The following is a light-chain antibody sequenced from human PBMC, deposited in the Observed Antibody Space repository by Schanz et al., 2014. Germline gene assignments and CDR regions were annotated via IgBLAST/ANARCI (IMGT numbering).Light chain of an antibody. CDR2: ANH. J-gene: IGLJ2*01. Sequence: QSVLTQPPSVSGAPGQRVTISCTGSSSNIGAPYDVHWYQQLPGTAPKLLIFANHNRASGVPDRFSGSKSGASASLAITGLQAEDEADYYCSSYTSSSTLGYVVFGGGTKVTVL. V-gene: IGLV1-40*01. CDR1: SSNIGAPYD. CDR3: SSYTSSSTLGYVV.